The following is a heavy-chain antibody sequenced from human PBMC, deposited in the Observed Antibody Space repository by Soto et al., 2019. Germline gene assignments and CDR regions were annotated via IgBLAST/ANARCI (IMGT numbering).Heavy chain of an antibody. D-gene: IGHD6-13*01. V-gene: IGHV5-51*01. CDR1: GYSFTSYW. J-gene: IGHJ5*02. Sequence: GESLKISCKGSGYSFTSYWIGWVRQMPGKGLEWMGIIYPGDSDTRYSPSFQGQVTISADKSISTAYLQWSSLKASDTAMYYCARSGIAAADFNAFDPWGQGTLVTVSS. CDR2: IYPGDSDT. CDR3: ARSGIAAADFNAFDP.